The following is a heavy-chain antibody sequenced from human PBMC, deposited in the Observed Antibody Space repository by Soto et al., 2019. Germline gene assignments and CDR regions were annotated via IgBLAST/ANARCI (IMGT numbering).Heavy chain of an antibody. V-gene: IGHV4-39*01. CDR1: GGSISSSSYY. Sequence: QLQLQESGPGLVKPSETLSLTCTVSGGSISSSSYYWGWIRQPPGKGLEWIGSIYYSGSTYYNPSHKSRVTIAVDTSKNQFSLKLSSVTAAHTAVYYCARPSMMTIFDNWFDPWGQGTLVTVSS. CDR2: IYYSGST. D-gene: IGHD3-3*01. J-gene: IGHJ5*02. CDR3: ARPSMMTIFDNWFDP.